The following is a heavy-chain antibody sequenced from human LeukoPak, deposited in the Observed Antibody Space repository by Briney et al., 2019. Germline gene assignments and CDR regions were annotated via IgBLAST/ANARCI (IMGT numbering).Heavy chain of an antibody. CDR1: RFTFSSYA. J-gene: IGHJ3*02. D-gene: IGHD6-19*01. CDR3: ATRIAVAGIRSAFDI. Sequence: GGSLRLSCAASRFTFSSYAMSWVRQAPGKGLEWVSAISGSGGSTYYADSVRGRFTISRDNSKNTLYLQMNSLRAEDTAVYYCATRIAVAGIRSAFDIWGQGTMVTVSS. CDR2: ISGSGGST. V-gene: IGHV3-23*01.